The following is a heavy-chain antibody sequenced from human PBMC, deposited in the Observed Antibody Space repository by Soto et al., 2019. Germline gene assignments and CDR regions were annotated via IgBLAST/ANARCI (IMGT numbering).Heavy chain of an antibody. CDR3: ARGVTAMAYFYYYYGMDV. CDR2: IIPIFGTA. J-gene: IGHJ6*02. CDR1: GGTFSSYA. V-gene: IGHV1-69*13. Sequence: SVKVSCKASGGTFSSYAISWVRQAPGQGLEWMGGIIPIFGTANYAQKFQGRVTITADESTSTAYMELSSLRSEDTAVYYCARGVTAMAYFYYYYGMDVWGQGTTVTVSS. D-gene: IGHD5-18*01.